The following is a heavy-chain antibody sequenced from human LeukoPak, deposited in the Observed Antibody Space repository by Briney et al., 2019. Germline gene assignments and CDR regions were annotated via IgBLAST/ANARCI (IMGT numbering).Heavy chain of an antibody. J-gene: IGHJ5*02. D-gene: IGHD6-13*01. CDR2: INNDGSST. Sequence: GGSLRLSCAASRFTFSSYWMHWVRQAPGKGLVWVSRINNDGSSTSYADSVKGRFTISRDNAKNTLYLQMNSLRAEDTAVYYCARPTKEGSSWYWWFDPWGQGTLVTVSS. CDR3: ARPTKEGSSWYWWFDP. V-gene: IGHV3-74*01. CDR1: RFTFSSYW.